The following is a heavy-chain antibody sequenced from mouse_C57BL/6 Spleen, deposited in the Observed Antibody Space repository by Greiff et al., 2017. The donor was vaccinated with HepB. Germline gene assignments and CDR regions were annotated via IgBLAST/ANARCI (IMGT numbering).Heavy chain of an antibody. CDR1: GYTFTSYW. D-gene: IGHD3-2*02. Sequence: VQLQQPGAELVKPGASVKLSCKASGYTFTSYWMHWVKQRPGQGLEWIGMIHPNSGSTNYNEKFKSKATLTVDKSTSTAYMQLSSLTSEDSAVYYCARRRSMTAQATGDAMDYWGQGTSVTVSS. CDR3: ARRRSMTAQATGDAMDY. V-gene: IGHV1-64*01. CDR2: IHPNSGST. J-gene: IGHJ4*01.